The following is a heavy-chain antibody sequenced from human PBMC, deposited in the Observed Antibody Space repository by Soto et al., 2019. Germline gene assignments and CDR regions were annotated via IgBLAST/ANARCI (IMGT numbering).Heavy chain of an antibody. V-gene: IGHV3-30-3*01. D-gene: IGHD6-19*01. Sequence: LRLSCAASGFTFSSYAMHWVRQAPGKGLEWVAVISYDGSNKYYADSVKGRFTISRDNSKNTLYLQMNSLRAEDTAVYYCARGPEQWLTNPGLLYEYLQHWGQGTLVTVST. J-gene: IGHJ1*01. CDR1: GFTFSSYA. CDR3: ARGPEQWLTNPGLLYEYLQH. CDR2: ISYDGSNK.